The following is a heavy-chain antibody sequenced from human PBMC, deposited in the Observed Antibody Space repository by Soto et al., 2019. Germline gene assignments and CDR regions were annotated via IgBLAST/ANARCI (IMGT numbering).Heavy chain of an antibody. J-gene: IGHJ3*02. Sequence: ASVKVSCKASGYTFTSYAMHWVRQAPGQRLEWMGWINAGNGNTKYSQKFQGRVTITRDTSASTAYMELSSLRSEDTAVYYCAIEPGGYYRDAFSISGQRTMVTGSS. D-gene: IGHD3-3*01. CDR3: AIEPGGYYRDAFSI. V-gene: IGHV1-3*01. CDR2: INAGNGNT. CDR1: GYTFTSYA.